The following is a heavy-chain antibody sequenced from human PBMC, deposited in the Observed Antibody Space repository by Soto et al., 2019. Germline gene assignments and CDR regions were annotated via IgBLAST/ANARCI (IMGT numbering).Heavy chain of an antibody. J-gene: IGHJ6*02. CDR3: ATVPLLGCSGGSCYDMDV. CDR2: IIPIFGTA. Sequence: SVKVSCKASGGTFSSYAISWVRQAPGQGLEWMGGIIPIFGTANYAQKFQGRVTITADESTSTAYMELSSLRSEDTAVYYCATVPLLGCSGGSCYDMDVWGQGTTVTVSS. CDR1: GGTFSSYA. V-gene: IGHV1-69*13. D-gene: IGHD2-15*01.